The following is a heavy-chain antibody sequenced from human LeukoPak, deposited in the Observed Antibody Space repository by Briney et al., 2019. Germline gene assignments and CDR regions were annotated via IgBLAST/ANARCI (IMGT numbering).Heavy chain of an antibody. J-gene: IGHJ5*02. CDR1: GYTFTGHY. CDR3: ARDPRMSTVHPNWFDP. D-gene: IGHD5/OR15-5a*01. V-gene: IGHV1-2*02. CDR2: INPNSGGT. Sequence: ASVKVSCKASGYTFTGHYMHWVRQAPGQGLEWMGWINPNSGGTNYAQKFQGRVTMTRDTSISTAYMELRGLRSDDTAMYYCARDPRMSTVHPNWFDPWGQGTLVTVSS.